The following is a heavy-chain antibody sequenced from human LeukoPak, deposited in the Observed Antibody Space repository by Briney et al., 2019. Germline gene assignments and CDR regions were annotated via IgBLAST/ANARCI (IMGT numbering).Heavy chain of an antibody. CDR3: ATDTAVTTAFDY. Sequence: GGSLRLSCVVSGFNFGDYAIHWVRQVPGKGLEWVSGIIYNRGNRGYPDSVKGRCTISSHNAKHSRYLQMNRLKAQGTRVYYCATDTAVTTAFDYWGQGTLVTVSS. D-gene: IGHD4-17*01. V-gene: IGHV3-9*01. CDR1: GFNFGDYA. CDR2: IIYNRGNR. J-gene: IGHJ4*02.